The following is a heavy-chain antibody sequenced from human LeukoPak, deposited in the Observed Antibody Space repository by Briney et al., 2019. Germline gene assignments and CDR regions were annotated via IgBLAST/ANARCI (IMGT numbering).Heavy chain of an antibody. CDR3: ARDLGSSTPRGY. CDR2: IYYSGST. CDR1: GGSISSSSYY. J-gene: IGHJ4*02. V-gene: IGHV4-39*07. D-gene: IGHD6-13*01. Sequence: SETLSLTCTVSGGSISSSSYYWGWIRQPPGTGLEWIGSIYYSGSTYDNPALKSRVTISVDTSKNQFSLKLSSVTAADTAMYYCARDLGSSTPRGYWGQGTLVTV.